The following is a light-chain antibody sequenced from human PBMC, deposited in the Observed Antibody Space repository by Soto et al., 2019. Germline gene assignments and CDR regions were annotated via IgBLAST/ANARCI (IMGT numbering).Light chain of an antibody. Sequence: QSALTQPASVSGSPGQSITVSCTGTSSDVGGYNYVSWYQQHPGKAPRLLIYDVTNRPSGVSNRFSGSKSGNTASLTISVLQAEDEADYYCSSYRRGSTYVFGTGTKVTVL. CDR3: SSYRRGSTYV. CDR2: DVT. J-gene: IGLJ1*01. CDR1: SSDVGGYNY. V-gene: IGLV2-14*03.